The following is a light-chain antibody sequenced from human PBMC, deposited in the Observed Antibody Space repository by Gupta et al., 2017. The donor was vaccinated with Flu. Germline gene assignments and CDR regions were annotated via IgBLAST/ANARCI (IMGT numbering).Light chain of an antibody. CDR3: KKDDSVPLT. Sequence: IQMTQSLSSLSASVSDRVTITPCASHLVSNYLAWYQQRPGKVPKLLIYGASNLESGVPYRFSGSGSGTEFTLTISSLQPEDVGTYYCKKDDSVPLTFGGGTRVEI. V-gene: IGKV1-27*01. J-gene: IGKJ4*01. CDR1: HLVSNY. CDR2: GAS.